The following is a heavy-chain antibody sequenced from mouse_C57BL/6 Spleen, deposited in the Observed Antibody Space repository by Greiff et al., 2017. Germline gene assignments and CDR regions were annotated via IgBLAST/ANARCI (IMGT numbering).Heavy chain of an antibody. J-gene: IGHJ2*01. V-gene: IGHV1-64*01. Sequence: VQLQQPGAELVKPGASVQLSCKASGYTFTSYWMHWVKQRPGQGLEWIGMIHPNSGSTNYNEKFKSKATLTVDKSSSTAYMQLSSLTSEDSAVYYCARPHCYGSSSNYFDYWGQGTTLTVSS. CDR2: IHPNSGST. D-gene: IGHD1-1*01. CDR1: GYTFTSYW. CDR3: ARPHCYGSSSNYFDY.